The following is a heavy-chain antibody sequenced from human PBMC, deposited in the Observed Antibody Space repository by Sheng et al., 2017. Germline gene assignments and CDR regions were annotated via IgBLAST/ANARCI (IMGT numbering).Heavy chain of an antibody. CDR1: GGSISSGSYY. CDR3: ARDHHGSSWYPNYMDV. J-gene: IGHJ6*03. V-gene: IGHV4-61*02. CDR2: IYTSGST. Sequence: QVQLQESGPGLVKPSQTLSLTCTVSGGSISSGSYYWSWIRQPAGKGLEWIGRIYTSGSTNYNPSLKSRVTISVDTSKNQFSLKLSSVTAADTAVYYCARDHHGSSWYPNYMDVWGQGTTVTV. D-gene: IGHD6-13*01.